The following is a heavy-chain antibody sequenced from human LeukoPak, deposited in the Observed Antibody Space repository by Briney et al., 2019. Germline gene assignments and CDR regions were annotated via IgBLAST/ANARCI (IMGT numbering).Heavy chain of an antibody. CDR3: ARAGTVTTAEHYYYYYYMDV. D-gene: IGHD4-11*01. V-gene: IGHV4-4*07. J-gene: IGHJ6*03. CDR1: GGSISSYY. CDR2: IYTSGGT. Sequence: SETLSLTCTVSGGSISSYYWSWIRQPAGKGLEWIGRIYTSGGTSYNPSLKSRVTMSVDTSKNQFSLKLSSVTAADTAVYYCARAGTVTTAEHYYYYYYMDVWGKGTTVTVSS.